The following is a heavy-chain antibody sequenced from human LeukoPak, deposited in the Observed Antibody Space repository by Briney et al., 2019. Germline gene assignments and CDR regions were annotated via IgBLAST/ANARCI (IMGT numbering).Heavy chain of an antibody. CDR3: ARVARVMSERYYYDSSGYYGDAFDI. D-gene: IGHD3-22*01. CDR1: GYTFTGYY. V-gene: IGHV1-2*04. Sequence: ASVKVSCKASGYTFTGYYMHWVRQAPGQGLEWMGWINPNSGGTNYAQKFQGWVTMTRDTSISTAYMELSRLRSEDTAVYYCARVARVMSERYYYDSSGYYGDAFDIWGQGTMVTVSS. J-gene: IGHJ3*02. CDR2: INPNSGGT.